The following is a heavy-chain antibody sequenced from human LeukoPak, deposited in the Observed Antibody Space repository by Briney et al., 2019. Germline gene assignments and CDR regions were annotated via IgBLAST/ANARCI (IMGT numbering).Heavy chain of an antibody. D-gene: IGHD2-21*02. CDR3: AKEEYCGGDCYSPMEY. CDR1: GFTFSSYG. J-gene: IGHJ4*02. V-gene: IGHV3-30*18. Sequence: GGSLRLSCAASGFTFSSYGMHWVRQAPGKGLEWVAVISYDGSNKYYADSVKGRFTISRDNSKNTLYLQMNSLRAEDTAVYYCAKEEYCGGDCYSPMEYWGQGTLVTVSS. CDR2: ISYDGSNK.